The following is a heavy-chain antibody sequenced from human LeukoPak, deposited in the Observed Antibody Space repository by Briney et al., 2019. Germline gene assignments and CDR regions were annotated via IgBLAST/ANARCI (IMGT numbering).Heavy chain of an antibody. J-gene: IGHJ6*03. D-gene: IGHD2-15*01. V-gene: IGHV3-21*01. CDR2: ISSSSSYI. CDR3: ARDGIAVVVAATPLQPLYYYMDV. Sequence: GFLRLSCAASGFTFSSYSMNWVRQAPGKGLEWVSSISSSSSYIYYADSVKGRFTISRDNAKNSLYLQMNSLRAEDTAVYYCARDGIAVVVAATPLQPLYYYMDVWGKGTTVTVSS. CDR1: GFTFSSYS.